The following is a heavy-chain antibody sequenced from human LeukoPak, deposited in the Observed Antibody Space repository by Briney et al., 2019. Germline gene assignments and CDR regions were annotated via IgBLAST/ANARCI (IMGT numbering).Heavy chain of an antibody. CDR1: GFSFSDYY. J-gene: IGHJ4*02. CDR3: ARDGIRPWLAFDY. D-gene: IGHD6-19*01. CDR2: ISSSGSTI. V-gene: IGHV3-11*01. Sequence: GGSLRLSCAASGFSFSDYYMSWIRQAPGKGLEWVSYISSSGSTIYYADSVKGRFTISRDNAKNSLYLQMNSLRAEDTAVYYCARDGIRPWLAFDYWGQGTLVTVSS.